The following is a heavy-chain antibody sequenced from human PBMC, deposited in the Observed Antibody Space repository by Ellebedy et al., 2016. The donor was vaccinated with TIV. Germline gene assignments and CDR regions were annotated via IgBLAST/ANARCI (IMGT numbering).Heavy chain of an antibody. Sequence: AASVKVSCKASGYTFTSDLIHWVRQAPGQGLEWMGVINPSNGGTGYAQKFQGRVTMTRDTSASTVYMELSSLRTEDTAVNYGAREGGVYFFDYWGQGTLVTVSS. J-gene: IGHJ4*02. D-gene: IGHD1-26*01. CDR2: INPSNGGT. CDR1: GYTFTSDL. V-gene: IGHV1-46*01. CDR3: AREGGVYFFDY.